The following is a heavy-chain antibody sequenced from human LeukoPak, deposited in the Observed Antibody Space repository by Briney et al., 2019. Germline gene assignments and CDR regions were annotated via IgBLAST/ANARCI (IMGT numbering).Heavy chain of an antibody. V-gene: IGHV4-39*07. CDR1: GDPISSSSFF. Sequence: PSETLSLTCTVSGDPISSSSFFWGWIRQPPGKGLEWIGAVYSENTYYNPSLKSRVSISVDTSKNQFSLTMSSVTAADTAVYFCARGLEVRARVGYHYYMDVWGKGTTVTVSS. D-gene: IGHD1-26*01. CDR3: ARGLEVRARVGYHYYMDV. J-gene: IGHJ6*03. CDR2: VYSENT.